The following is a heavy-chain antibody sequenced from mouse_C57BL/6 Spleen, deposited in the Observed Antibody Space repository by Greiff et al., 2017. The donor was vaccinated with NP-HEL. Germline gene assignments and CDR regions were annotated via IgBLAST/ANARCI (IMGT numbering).Heavy chain of an antibody. CDR1: GYAFSSSW. CDR2: IYPGDGDT. D-gene: IGHD2-1*01. CDR3: ARSDGNLDFAY. J-gene: IGHJ3*01. V-gene: IGHV1-82*01. Sequence: VQLQQSGPELVKPGASVKISCKASGYAFSSSWMNWVKQRPGQGLEWIGRIYPGDGDTNYNGKFKGKATLTADKSSSTAYMQLSSLTSEDSAVYCCARSDGNLDFAYWGQGTLVTVAA.